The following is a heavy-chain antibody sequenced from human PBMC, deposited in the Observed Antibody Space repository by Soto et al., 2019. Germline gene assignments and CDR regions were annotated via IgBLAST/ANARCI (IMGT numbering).Heavy chain of an antibody. Sequence: QVQLVQSGAKVKKPGSSVKVSCKASGGTFSRYAISWVRQAPGQGLEWMGGIIPIFGTANYAQKFQGRVTITADKSTSTAYMELSSLRSEDTSVYYCAGAWRDVYNLCYHYYGMDVWGQGTTVTVSS. CDR3: AGAWRDVYNLCYHYYGMDV. J-gene: IGHJ6*02. V-gene: IGHV1-69*06. CDR2: IIPIFGTA. CDR1: GGTFSRYA. D-gene: IGHD1-1*01.